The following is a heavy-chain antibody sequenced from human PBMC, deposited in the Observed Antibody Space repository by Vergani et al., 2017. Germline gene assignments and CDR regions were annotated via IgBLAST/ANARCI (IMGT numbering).Heavy chain of an antibody. CDR1: GFTFSSYG. V-gene: IGHV3-33*06. CDR2: IWYDGSNK. J-gene: IGHJ3*02. CDR3: AKSYLTYYYDSSGYGGNAFDI. D-gene: IGHD3-22*01. Sequence: QVQLVESGGGVVQPGRSLRLSCAASGFTFSSYGMHWVRQAPGKGLEWVAVIWYDGSNKYYADSVKGRFTISRDNSKNTLYLQMNSLRAEDTAVYYCAKSYLTYYYDSSGYGGNAFDIWGQGTMVTVSS.